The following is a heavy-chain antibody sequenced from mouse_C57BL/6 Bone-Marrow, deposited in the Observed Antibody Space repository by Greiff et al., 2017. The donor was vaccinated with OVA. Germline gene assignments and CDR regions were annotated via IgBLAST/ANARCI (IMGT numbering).Heavy chain of an antibody. J-gene: IGHJ2*01. Sequence: VHLVESGAELVKPGASVKISCKASGYAFSSYWLNWVKQRPGKGLEWIGQLYPGDGDTNYHGKFKGKATLTADKSSSTAYMQLSSLTSEDSAVYFCARWSNYGGGYWGQGTTLTVSS. V-gene: IGHV1-80*01. D-gene: IGHD2-5*01. CDR1: GYAFSSYW. CDR2: LYPGDGDT. CDR3: ARWSNYGGGY.